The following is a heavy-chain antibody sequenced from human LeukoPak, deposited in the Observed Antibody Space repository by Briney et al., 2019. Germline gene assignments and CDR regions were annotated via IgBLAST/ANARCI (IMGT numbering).Heavy chain of an antibody. CDR1: EFTFSGYW. V-gene: IGHV3-74*01. J-gene: IGHJ5*02. CDR3: ARDFKEADP. Sequence: PGGSLRLSCEDSEFTFSGYWMHWVRQAPGKGLVWVSRISTDGSSTSYADSVKGRFTISRDNARKTLYLQMNSVRAEDTAVYYCARDFKEADPWGQGTLVTVSS. CDR2: ISTDGSST.